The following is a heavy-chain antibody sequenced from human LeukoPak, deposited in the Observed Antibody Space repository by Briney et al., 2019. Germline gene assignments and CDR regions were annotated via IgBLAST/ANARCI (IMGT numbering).Heavy chain of an antibody. D-gene: IGHD6-13*01. CDR2: VYPSGRT. CDR3: ASGGRISAANWFDP. J-gene: IGHJ5*02. CDR1: GFTFSSYA. Sequence: GSLRLSCAASGFTFSSYAMSWIRQPAGKGLEWIGRVYPSGRTSYNPSLENRVTMSVDTSKKQFSLKLRSVTAADTAVYYCASGGRISAANWFDPWGQGTLVTVSS. V-gene: IGHV4-4*07.